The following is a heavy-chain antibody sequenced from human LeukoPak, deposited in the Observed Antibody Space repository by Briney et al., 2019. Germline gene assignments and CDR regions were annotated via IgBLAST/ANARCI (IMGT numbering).Heavy chain of an antibody. CDR2: ISYDGSNA. CDR1: GLTFSNSA. V-gene: IGHV3-30-3*01. Sequence: PGRSLRLSCAASGLTFSNSAMHWVRQAPGKGLEWVAVISYDGSNAYCADSVKGRCTISRDNSKNTLYLQMNSLRAEDTAVYCCARDRFSSGAAYFDYWGQGTLVTVSS. J-gene: IGHJ4*02. D-gene: IGHD6-19*01. CDR3: ARDRFSSGAAYFDY.